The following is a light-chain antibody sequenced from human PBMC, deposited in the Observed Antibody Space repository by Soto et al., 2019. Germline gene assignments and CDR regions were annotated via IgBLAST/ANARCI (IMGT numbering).Light chain of an antibody. J-gene: IGKJ4*01. V-gene: IGKV3-11*01. CDR3: QQRINWPLT. CDR1: QSVSSF. Sequence: EIVLTQSPATLSLSPEERATLSCRASQSVSSFLAWYQQRPGQPPRLLIYDVSNRATGSPTRFSGSGSGTDFTLTISSLEPEDFAVYYSQQRINWPLTFGGGTKVEIK. CDR2: DVS.